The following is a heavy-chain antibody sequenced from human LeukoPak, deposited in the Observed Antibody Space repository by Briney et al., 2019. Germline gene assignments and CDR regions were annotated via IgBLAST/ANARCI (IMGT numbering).Heavy chain of an antibody. D-gene: IGHD3-10*01. V-gene: IGHV3-20*04. Sequence: GGSLRLSCAASGFTFDDYGMGWVLQAPGKGLEWVSGINWNGGSTGYADSVKGRFTISRDNSKNSLYLQMNSLRAEDTALYYCARDYYGSGGFNDYWGQGTLVTVSS. CDR2: INWNGGST. CDR1: GFTFDDYG. J-gene: IGHJ4*02. CDR3: ARDYYGSGGFNDY.